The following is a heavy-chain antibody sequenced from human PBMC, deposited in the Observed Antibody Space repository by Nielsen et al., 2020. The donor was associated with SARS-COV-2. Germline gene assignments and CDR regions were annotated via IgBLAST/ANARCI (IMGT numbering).Heavy chain of an antibody. D-gene: IGHD6-19*01. CDR2: IKQDASEK. V-gene: IGHV3-7*01. CDR1: GFTFGSYW. J-gene: IGHJ3*02. Sequence: GGSLRLSCAASGFTFGSYWMSWVRQTPGKGLEWVANIKQDASEKYYLDSVKGRFTVSRDNAKNSVYLQMNRLRAEDTAVYYCARESVTGTDAFDIWGQGTVVTVSS. CDR3: ARESVTGTDAFDI.